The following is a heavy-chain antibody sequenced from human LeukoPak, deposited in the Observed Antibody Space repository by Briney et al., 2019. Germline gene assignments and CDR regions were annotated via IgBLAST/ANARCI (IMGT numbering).Heavy chain of an antibody. V-gene: IGHV3-74*01. CDR2: INSDGSST. Sequence: PGGSLRLSCAASGFTFSSYWMHWVRQAPGKGLVWVSRINSDGSSTSYADSVKGRFTISRDNAKNTLYLQMNSLRAEDTAVYYCARGTGYCSSTSCYSWFDPWGQGTLVTVSS. CDR1: GFTFSSYW. J-gene: IGHJ5*02. CDR3: ARGTGYCSSTSCYSWFDP. D-gene: IGHD2-2*02.